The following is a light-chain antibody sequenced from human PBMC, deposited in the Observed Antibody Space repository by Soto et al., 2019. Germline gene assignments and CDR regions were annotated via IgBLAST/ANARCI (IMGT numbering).Light chain of an antibody. CDR1: QSLIHSDGDND. CDR2: KVS. CDR3: LQGTRWPWT. J-gene: IGKJ1*01. V-gene: IGKV2-30*02. Sequence: DVVMTQSPLSLPVTLGQPASISCRSSQSLIHSDGDNDLNWFQQRPGQSPRRLIYKVSDRDSGVPDRFSGSGSGTDFTLKISRVEAEDVGIYYCLQGTRWPWTFGQGTEVEIK.